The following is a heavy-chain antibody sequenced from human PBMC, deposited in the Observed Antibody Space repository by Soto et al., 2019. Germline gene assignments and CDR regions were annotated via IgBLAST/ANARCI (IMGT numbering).Heavy chain of an antibody. V-gene: IGHV3-9*01. Sequence: GGSLRLSCTASGFTFDDYAMHWVRQGPGRGLEWVSGITWNSGKIAYAGSVKGRFTIARDDDNNSLYLQMNSLRPEDTALYYCVKDSYADFHRVLSTAEYFFDYWGHGTLVTVSS. CDR1: GFTFDDYA. D-gene: IGHD2-15*01. CDR3: VKDSYADFHRVLSTAEYFFDY. CDR2: ITWNSGKI. J-gene: IGHJ4*01.